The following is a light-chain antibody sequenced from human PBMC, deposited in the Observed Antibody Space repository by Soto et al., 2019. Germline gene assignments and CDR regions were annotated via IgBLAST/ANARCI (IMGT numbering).Light chain of an antibody. Sequence: DIQMTQSPSTLSASIGDRVAITCRASQSIGSWLAWYQQKPGKAPKLLIYDASTLESGVPSRFSGSGSGTAFTLTISSLQPDDFATFYCQQYNRYSPYTFGQGTKLEIK. CDR1: QSIGSW. CDR3: QQYNRYSPYT. J-gene: IGKJ2*01. V-gene: IGKV1-5*01. CDR2: DAS.